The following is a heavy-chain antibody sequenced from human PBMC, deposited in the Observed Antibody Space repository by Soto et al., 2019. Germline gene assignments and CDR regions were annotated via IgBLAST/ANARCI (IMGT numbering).Heavy chain of an antibody. V-gene: IGHV3-33*01. J-gene: IGHJ4*02. D-gene: IGHD1-26*01. CDR3: ARDVGATPDY. CDR2: IWYDGSNK. Sequence: GALRGSCAASVFTFSSYDMHWVRQAPGKGLEWVAVIWYDGSNKYYADSVKGRFTISRDNSKNTLYLQMNSLRAEDTAVYYCARDVGATPDYWGQGTLVTVSS. CDR1: VFTFSSYD.